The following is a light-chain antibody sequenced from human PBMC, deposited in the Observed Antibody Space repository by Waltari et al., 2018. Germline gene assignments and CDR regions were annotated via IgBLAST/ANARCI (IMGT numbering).Light chain of an antibody. CDR2: KAS. J-gene: IGKJ1*01. CDR1: HTIIRW. Sequence: DIQMTQSPSTLSASVGDSVTITCRASHTIIRWLAWYQQKPGKAPYLLIYKASALQSGLPSRFSGSGSGSEFTLTISRLQPDDSAIYYCQQYNTYPRTFGQGTKVEIK. V-gene: IGKV1-5*03. CDR3: QQYNTYPRT.